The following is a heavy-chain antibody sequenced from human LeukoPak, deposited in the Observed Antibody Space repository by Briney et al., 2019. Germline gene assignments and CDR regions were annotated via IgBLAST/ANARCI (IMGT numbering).Heavy chain of an antibody. J-gene: IGHJ3*02. V-gene: IGHV3-23*01. CDR3: AKDGSITMIVVVIGAFDI. CDR2: ISGSGGST. Sequence: PGGSLRLSCAASGFTFSSYAMSWVRQAPGKGLEWVSAISGSGGSTYYADSVKGRFTIFRDNSKNTLYLQMNSLRAEDTAVYYCAKDGSITMIVVVIGAFDISGQGTMVTVSS. D-gene: IGHD3-22*01. CDR1: GFTFSSYA.